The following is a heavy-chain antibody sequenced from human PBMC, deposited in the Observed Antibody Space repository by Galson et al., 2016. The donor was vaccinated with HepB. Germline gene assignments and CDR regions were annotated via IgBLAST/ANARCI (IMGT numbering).Heavy chain of an antibody. CDR1: GFSLSTSGMY. V-gene: IGHV2-70*01. CDR2: IDWDDYK. Sequence: PALVKPTQTLTLTCTFSGFSLSTSGMYVSWIRQPPGKALEWLALIDWDDYKYYSTSLKTRITISKDTSKNQVVLTVTNMDPVDTATYYCARIGYSGYDLQSDYWGQGTLVTVSS. CDR3: ARIGYSGYDLQSDY. D-gene: IGHD5-12*01. J-gene: IGHJ4*02.